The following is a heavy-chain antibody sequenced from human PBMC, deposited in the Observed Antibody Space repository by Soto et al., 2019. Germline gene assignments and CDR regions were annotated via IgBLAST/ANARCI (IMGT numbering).Heavy chain of an antibody. CDR3: ARRPLCSGGSCKAFDY. CDR2: INPSGGST. J-gene: IGHJ4*02. Sequence: QVQLVQSGAEVTKPGASVKVSCKASGYTFTSYYMHWVRQAPGQGLEWMGIINPSGGSTSYAQKFQGRVTMTRDTSTSTVYMELSSLRSEDTAVYYCARRPLCSGGSCKAFDYWGQGTLVTVSS. D-gene: IGHD2-15*01. V-gene: IGHV1-46*01. CDR1: GYTFTSYY.